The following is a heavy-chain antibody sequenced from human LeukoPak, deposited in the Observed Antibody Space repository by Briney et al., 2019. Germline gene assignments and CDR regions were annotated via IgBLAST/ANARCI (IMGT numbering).Heavy chain of an antibody. V-gene: IGHV3-33*06. CDR1: GFTFSSYG. CDR3: AKGIGSSGYYPFDY. CDR2: IWYDGSNK. Sequence: GGSLRLSCASSGFTFSSYGMHWVRQAPGKGLEWVAVIWYDGSNKYYADSVKGRFTISRDNSKNTLYLQMNSLRAEDTAVYYCAKGIGSSGYYPFDYWGRGTLVTVSP. D-gene: IGHD3-22*01. J-gene: IGHJ4*02.